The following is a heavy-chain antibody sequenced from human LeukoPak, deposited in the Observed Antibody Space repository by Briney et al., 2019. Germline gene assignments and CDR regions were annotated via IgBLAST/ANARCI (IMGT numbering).Heavy chain of an antibody. CDR3: ARDLYWAFDI. J-gene: IGHJ3*02. CDR2: IYTTGST. CDR1: GGSIRSGDYY. D-gene: IGHD2-8*02. Sequence: SQTLSLTCTVSGGSIRSGDYYWSWIRQPAGKGLEWIGRIYTTGSTNYSPSLKSRVTISVDTSKDQFSLKLSSVTAADTAVYYCARDLYWAFDIWGQGTMVTVSS. V-gene: IGHV4-61*02.